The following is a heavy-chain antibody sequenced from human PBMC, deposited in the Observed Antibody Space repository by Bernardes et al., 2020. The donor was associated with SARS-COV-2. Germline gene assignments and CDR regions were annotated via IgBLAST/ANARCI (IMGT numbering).Heavy chain of an antibody. CDR2: IYPSSGAT. V-gene: IGHV1-2*02. D-gene: IGHD6-25*01. J-gene: IGHJ3*02. CDR3: AAVTWSQRDDFDI. Sequence: ASVKVSCRASGYTFTDYYLHWVRQAPGQGLEWMGWIYPSSGATEYAQNFRGRVTMARDTSVSTAYMELTTLNLDDTAVYYCAAVTWSQRDDFDIWGQGTLVNVSS. CDR1: GYTFTDYY.